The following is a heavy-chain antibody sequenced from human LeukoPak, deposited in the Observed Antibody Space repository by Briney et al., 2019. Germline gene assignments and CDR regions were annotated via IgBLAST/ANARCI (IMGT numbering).Heavy chain of an antibody. J-gene: IGHJ4*02. Sequence: PSETLSLTCTVSGGSISSYYWSWIRQPPGKGREWSGYIYYSGSTNYNPSLKSRVTISVDTSKNQFSLKLSSVTAADTAVYYCARDRGWSGYYSDWGQGTLVTVSS. D-gene: IGHD3-3*01. V-gene: IGHV4-59*01. CDR1: GGSISSYY. CDR2: IYYSGST. CDR3: ARDRGWSGYYSD.